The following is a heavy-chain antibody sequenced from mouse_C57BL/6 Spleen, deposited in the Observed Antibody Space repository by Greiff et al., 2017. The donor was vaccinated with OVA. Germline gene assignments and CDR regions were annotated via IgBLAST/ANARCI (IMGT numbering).Heavy chain of an antibody. V-gene: IGHV14-3*01. J-gene: IGHJ2*01. CDR2: IDPANGNT. CDR1: GFNIKNTY. Sequence: VQLQQSVAELVRPGASVKLSCTASGFNIKNTYMHWVKQRPEQGLEWIGRIDPANGNTKYAPKFQGKATITADTSSNTAYLQLSSLTSEDTAIYYCARGQGTYDGYYVEVFYYWGQGTTLTVSS. CDR3: ARGQGTYDGYYVEVFYY. D-gene: IGHD2-3*01.